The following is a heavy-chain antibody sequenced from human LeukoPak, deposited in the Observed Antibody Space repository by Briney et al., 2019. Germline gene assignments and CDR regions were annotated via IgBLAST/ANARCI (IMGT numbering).Heavy chain of an antibody. Sequence: SETLSLTCAVYGGSFSGYYWSWIRQPPGKGLEWIGEINHSGSTNYNPSLKSRVTISVDTSKNQFSLKLSSVTAADTAVYYCARGQNSPEPQRWFDPWGQGTLVTVSS. V-gene: IGHV4-34*01. D-gene: IGHD1-26*01. CDR1: GGSFSGYY. J-gene: IGHJ5*02. CDR2: INHSGST. CDR3: ARGQNSPEPQRWFDP.